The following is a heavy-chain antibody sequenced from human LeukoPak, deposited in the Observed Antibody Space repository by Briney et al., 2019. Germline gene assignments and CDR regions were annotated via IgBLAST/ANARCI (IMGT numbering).Heavy chain of an antibody. CDR2: IYTSGST. CDR1: GGSFSGYY. V-gene: IGHV4-59*10. CDR3: ARVQGAAAGSPHWFDP. Sequence: SETLSLTCAVYGGSFSGYYWTWIRQPAGKGLEWIGRIYTSGSTNYNPSLKSRVTMSVDTSKNQFSLKLSSVTAADTAVYYCARVQGAAAGSPHWFDPWGQGTLVTVSS. D-gene: IGHD6-13*01. J-gene: IGHJ5*02.